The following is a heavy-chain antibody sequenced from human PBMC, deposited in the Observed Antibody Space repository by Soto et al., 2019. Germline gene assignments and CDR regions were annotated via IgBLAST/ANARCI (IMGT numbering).Heavy chain of an antibody. CDR2: IYYSGST. CDR1: GGSIHSYY. CDR3: ARHLSTTVPPPPFDC. Sequence: SETLSLTCTVSGGSIHSYYWSWIRQPPGKGLEWIAYIYYSGSTEYNPSLKSRVTISVDTSKNQFSLKLSSVTAADTAVYYCARHLSTTVPPPPFDCWGQGTLVTVSS. V-gene: IGHV4-59*08. D-gene: IGHD1-1*01. J-gene: IGHJ4*02.